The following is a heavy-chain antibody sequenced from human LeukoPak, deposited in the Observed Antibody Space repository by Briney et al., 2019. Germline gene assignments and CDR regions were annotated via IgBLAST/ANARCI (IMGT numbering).Heavy chain of an antibody. J-gene: IGHJ6*02. CDR3: ARDRGVERPSPYYDFWSGLGVSAANPYYYYGMDV. CDR1: GGSISSGDYY. CDR2: IYYSGST. Sequence: PSQTLSLTCTVSGGSISSGDYYWSWIRQPPGKGLEWIGYIYYSGSTYYNPSLKSRVTISVDTSKNQFSLKLSSVTAADTAVYYCARDRGVERPSPYYDFWSGLGVSAANPYYYYGMDVWGQGTTVTVSS. D-gene: IGHD3-3*01. V-gene: IGHV4-30-4*01.